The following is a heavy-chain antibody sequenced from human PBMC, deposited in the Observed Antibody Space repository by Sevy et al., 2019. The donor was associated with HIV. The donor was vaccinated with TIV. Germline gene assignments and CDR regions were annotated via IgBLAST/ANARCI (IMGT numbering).Heavy chain of an antibody. Sequence: GGSLRLSCAASGFTFSSYAMSWVRQAPGKGLEWVSVIYSGGSTYYADSVKGRFTISRDNSKNTLYLQMNSLRAEDTAVYYCAKTDSSVAFDIWGQGTMVTVSS. D-gene: IGHD3-22*01. CDR3: AKTDSSVAFDI. J-gene: IGHJ3*02. CDR2: IYSGGST. CDR1: GFTFSSYA. V-gene: IGHV3-23*03.